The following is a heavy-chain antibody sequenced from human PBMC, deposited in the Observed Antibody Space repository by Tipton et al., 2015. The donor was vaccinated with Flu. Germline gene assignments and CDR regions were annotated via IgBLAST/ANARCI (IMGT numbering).Heavy chain of an antibody. V-gene: IGHV3-74*01. CDR2: IKSDGRST. Sequence: SLRLSCAASGFTFSSYYMHWVRQAPGKGLVWVSRIKSDGRSTSYADSVKGRFTIPRDIAKDTLYLQMNSLGAEDSAVYYCARDLGVPAHDWYLDLWGRGTLVTVSS. D-gene: IGHD2-2*01. J-gene: IGHJ2*01. CDR1: GFTFSSYY. CDR3: ARDLGVPAHDWYLDL.